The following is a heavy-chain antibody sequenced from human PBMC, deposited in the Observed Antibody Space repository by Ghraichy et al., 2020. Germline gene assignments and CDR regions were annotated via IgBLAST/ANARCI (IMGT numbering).Heavy chain of an antibody. Sequence: SETLSLTCTVSGGSIRNSIYYWGWIRQPPGKGLEWIGTIYYSGRNYYNPSLKSRVTISVDTSKNQFSLKLNSVTAADTAVYYCARLNMIRGNGWFDPWGQGTLGT. CDR1: GGSIRNSIYY. CDR3: ARLNMIRGNGWFDP. CDR2: IYYSGRN. J-gene: IGHJ5*02. V-gene: IGHV4-39*01. D-gene: IGHD3-10*01.